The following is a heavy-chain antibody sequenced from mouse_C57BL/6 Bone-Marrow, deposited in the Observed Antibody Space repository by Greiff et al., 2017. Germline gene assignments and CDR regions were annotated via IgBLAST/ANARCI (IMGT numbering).Heavy chain of an antibody. CDR3: ATSVYDVCYVDLFDY. D-gene: IGHD2-3*01. CDR2: INPNNGGT. Sequence: VQLKQSGPELVKPGASVQISCKASGYTFTDYYMHWVKQSHGQSLEWIGDINPNNGGTSYNQKFKGKATLTVDKSSSTAYMELRSLTSADSGVYYGATSVYDVCYVDLFDYWRQGTTLTASS. CDR1: GYTFTDYY. J-gene: IGHJ2*01. V-gene: IGHV1-26*01.